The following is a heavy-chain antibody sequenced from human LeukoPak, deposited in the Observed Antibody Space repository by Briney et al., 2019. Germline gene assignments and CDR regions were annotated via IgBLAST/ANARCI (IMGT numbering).Heavy chain of an antibody. CDR3: GRDDAMVRGVIDY. Sequence: PGGSLRLSCAASGFTFTSYWMHWVRQAPGKGLVWVSRINSDGSSTSYADSVKGRFTISRDNAKNTLYLQMNSLRAEDTAVCYCGRDDAMVRGVIDYWGQGTLVTVSS. CDR2: INSDGSST. D-gene: IGHD3-10*01. J-gene: IGHJ4*02. V-gene: IGHV3-74*01. CDR1: GFTFTSYW.